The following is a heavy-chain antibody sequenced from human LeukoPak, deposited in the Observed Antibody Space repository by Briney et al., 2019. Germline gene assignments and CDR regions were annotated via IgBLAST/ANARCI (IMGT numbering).Heavy chain of an antibody. V-gene: IGHV5-51*01. CDR1: GYSFTSYW. CDR3: ARPDTDMPVAFDI. J-gene: IGHJ3*02. D-gene: IGHD2-15*01. CDR2: IYPGDSDT. Sequence: GESLKISCEGSGYSFTSYWIGWVRQMPGKGLEWMGIIYPGDSDTRYSPSFQGQVTISADKSISTAYLQWSSLKASDTAMYYCARPDTDMPVAFDIWGQGTMVTVSS.